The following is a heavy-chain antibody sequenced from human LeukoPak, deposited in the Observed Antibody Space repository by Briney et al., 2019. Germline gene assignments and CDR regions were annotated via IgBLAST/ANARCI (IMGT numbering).Heavy chain of an antibody. CDR2: VYYSGST. J-gene: IGHJ4*02. CDR3: ARTTYHGGEFDS. D-gene: IGHD2/OR15-2a*01. Sequence: SETLSLTCTVSGFSITNYYWSWIRQPPGKGLEWIAYVYYSGSTNSSPSLKRRVTISVDASKNQVSLKLSSVTAADTAVYYCARTTYHGGEFDSWGQGTLVTVSS. CDR1: GFSITNYY. V-gene: IGHV4-59*01.